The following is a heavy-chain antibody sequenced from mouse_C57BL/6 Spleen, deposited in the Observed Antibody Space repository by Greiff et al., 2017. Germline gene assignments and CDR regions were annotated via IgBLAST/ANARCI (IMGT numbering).Heavy chain of an antibody. CDR1: GYTFTSYW. D-gene: IGHD1-2*01. CDR3: ARGEHYSGFDY. CDR2: IDPSDSET. V-gene: IGHV1-52*01. J-gene: IGHJ2*01. Sequence: QVQLQQPGAELVRPGSSVKLSCKASGYTFTSYWMHWVKQRPIQGLEWIGNIDPSDSETQYNQKFKDKATLTVDKSSSTAYMQLNSLTSEDSAVYFCARGEHYSGFDYWGQGTTLTVSS.